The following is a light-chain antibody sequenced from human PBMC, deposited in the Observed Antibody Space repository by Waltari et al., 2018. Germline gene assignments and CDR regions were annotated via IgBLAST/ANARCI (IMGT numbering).Light chain of an antibody. J-gene: IGLJ2*01. Sequence: QSALTQPASVSGSPGPSTPISCPGTSRDVGRYHLVSWYQQHPGKAPKLMIYEGSKRPSGVSNRFSGSKSGNTASLTISGLQAEDEADYYCCSYAGSSTVVFGGGTKLTVL. V-gene: IGLV2-23*01. CDR2: EGS. CDR1: SRDVGRYHL. CDR3: CSYAGSSTVV.